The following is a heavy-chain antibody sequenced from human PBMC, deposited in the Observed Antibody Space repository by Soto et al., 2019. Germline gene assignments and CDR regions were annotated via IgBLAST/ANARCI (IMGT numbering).Heavy chain of an antibody. D-gene: IGHD6-19*01. Sequence: QLQLQESGPGLVKPSETLSLTCTVSGGSISSSSYYWGWIRQPPGKGLEWIGSIYYSGSTYYNPSLKSRVTISVDTSKNQFSLKLSSVTAADTAVYYCASNPKSGWYLFYFQHWGQGTLVTVSS. CDR3: ASNPKSGWYLFYFQH. J-gene: IGHJ1*01. CDR2: IYYSGST. CDR1: GGSISSSSYY. V-gene: IGHV4-39*01.